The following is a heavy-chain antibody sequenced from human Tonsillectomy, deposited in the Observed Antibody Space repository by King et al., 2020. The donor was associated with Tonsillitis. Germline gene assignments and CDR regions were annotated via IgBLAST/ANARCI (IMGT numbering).Heavy chain of an antibody. Sequence: QLQESGPGLVKPSQTLSLTCTVSGGSISSGSYYWSWIRQPAGKGLEWIWRIYTSGSTNYNPSLKSRVTISVDTSKNQFSLKLSSVTAADTAVYYCARGSSSWYSGAFDIWGQGTMVTVSS. V-gene: IGHV4-61*02. CDR2: IYTSGST. CDR1: GGSISSGSYY. CDR3: ARGSSSWYSGAFDI. D-gene: IGHD6-13*01. J-gene: IGHJ3*02.